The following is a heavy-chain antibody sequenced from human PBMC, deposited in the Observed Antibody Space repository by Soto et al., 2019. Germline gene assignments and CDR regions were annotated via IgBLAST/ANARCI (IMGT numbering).Heavy chain of an antibody. J-gene: IGHJ4*02. CDR2: ISSSSSTI. CDR3: ARDSRYCSGGSCYLRARNDY. D-gene: IGHD2-15*01. V-gene: IGHV3-48*01. CDR1: GFTFSCYS. Sequence: PGGSLRLSCAASGFTFSCYSMNWVRQSPGKGLEWVSYISSSSSTIYYADSVKGRFTISRDNAKNSLYLQMNSLRAEDTAVYYCARDSRYCSGGSCYLRARNDYWGQGTLVTVS.